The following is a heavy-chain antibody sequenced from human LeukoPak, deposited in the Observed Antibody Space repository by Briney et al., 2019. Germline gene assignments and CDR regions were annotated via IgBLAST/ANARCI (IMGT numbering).Heavy chain of an antibody. CDR1: GYTFTVYY. Sequence: ASVKVSCKASGYTFTVYYMHWVRQAPGQGLEWMGCINPNNGGANFAQRFQGRVTMTRDTSISTAYMELSRLRSDDTAVYYCARDSRGVGSGINYWGQGTLVTVSS. CDR3: ARDSRGVGSGINY. V-gene: IGHV1-2*02. CDR2: INPNNGGA. D-gene: IGHD3-3*01. J-gene: IGHJ4*02.